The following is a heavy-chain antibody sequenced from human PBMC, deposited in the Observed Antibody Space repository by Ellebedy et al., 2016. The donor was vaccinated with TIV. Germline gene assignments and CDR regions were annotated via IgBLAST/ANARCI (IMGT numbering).Heavy chain of an antibody. Sequence: ASVKVSXXASGYTFTSSGITWVRQAPRQGLEGMGWISASNGDTKYAPNLQGRVTMTTDTSTSTAYMELRSLTSDDTAVYYCVRGGYQLPDWGQGTLVTVSS. J-gene: IGHJ4*02. CDR2: ISASNGDT. D-gene: IGHD2-2*01. CDR1: GYTFTSSG. V-gene: IGHV1-18*01. CDR3: VRGGYQLPD.